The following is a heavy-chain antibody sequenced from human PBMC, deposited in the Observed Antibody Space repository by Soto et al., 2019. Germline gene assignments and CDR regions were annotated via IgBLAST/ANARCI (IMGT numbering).Heavy chain of an antibody. V-gene: IGHV5-51*01. Sequence: ASVKVSCKGSGYSFTSYWIGWVRQMPGKGLEWMGIIYPGDSDTRYSPSFQGQVTISADKSISTAYLQWSSLKASDTAMYYCASLSGSYAHDAFDIWGQGTMVTVSS. J-gene: IGHJ3*02. CDR1: GYSFTSYW. D-gene: IGHD1-26*01. CDR3: ASLSGSYAHDAFDI. CDR2: IYPGDSDT.